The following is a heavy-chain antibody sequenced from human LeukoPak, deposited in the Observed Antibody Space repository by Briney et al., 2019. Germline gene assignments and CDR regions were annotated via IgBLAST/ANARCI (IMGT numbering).Heavy chain of an antibody. D-gene: IGHD4-11*01. CDR3: AGTTTTCCNY. CDR1: GFSLNGYW. CDR2: ISSDGSAT. Sequence: GGSLRLSCAASGFSLNGYWMHWVRQAPGKGLEWVARISSDGSATNYADSVKGRFTISRDNAKNTLYLQMNSLTADDTAVYYCAGTTTTCCNYWGQGALVTVSS. V-gene: IGHV3-74*01. J-gene: IGHJ4*02.